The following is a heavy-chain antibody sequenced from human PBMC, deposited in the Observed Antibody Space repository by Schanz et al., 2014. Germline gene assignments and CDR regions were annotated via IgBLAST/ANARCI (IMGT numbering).Heavy chain of an antibody. V-gene: IGHV3-9*01. CDR1: GFRFDDYA. D-gene: IGHD1-1*01. J-gene: IGHJ4*02. Sequence: EVQLVESGGGLVQPGRSLRLSCVASGFRFDDYAMHWVRQAPGKGLEWVSGMSWNAGSLGYGDSVKGRFTISRDNSKSMLFLEMSSLRVEDTAVYYCMAMGRNASHYFDHWGQGTLVTVSS. CDR2: MSWNAGSL. CDR3: MAMGRNASHYFDH.